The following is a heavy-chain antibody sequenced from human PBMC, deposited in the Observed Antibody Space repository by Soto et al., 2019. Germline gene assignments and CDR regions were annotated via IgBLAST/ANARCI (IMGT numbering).Heavy chain of an antibody. D-gene: IGHD3-10*01. Sequence: EVQLVESGGGLVQPGRSLRLSCAASGFTFDDYAMHWVRQAPGKGLEWVSGISWNSGSIGYADSVKGRFTISRDNAKNSLYLQMNSLRAEDTALYYCAKDMGHYYGSGSGNNWFDPWGQGTLVTVSS. CDR3: AKDMGHYYGSGSGNNWFDP. CDR1: GFTFDDYA. V-gene: IGHV3-9*01. CDR2: ISWNSGSI. J-gene: IGHJ5*02.